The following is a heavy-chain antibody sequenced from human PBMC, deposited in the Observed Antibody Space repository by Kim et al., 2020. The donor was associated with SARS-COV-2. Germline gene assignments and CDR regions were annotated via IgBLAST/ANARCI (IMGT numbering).Heavy chain of an antibody. CDR2: IWYDGSNK. J-gene: IGHJ4*02. CDR1: GFTFRNYG. D-gene: IGHD3-10*01. CDR3: AKDTYYGSGSPDY. Sequence: GGSLRLSCVASGFTFRNYGMHWVRQAPGKGLEWVAIIWYDGSNKYYADSVKGRFTISRDNSKNTLFLQMNSLRAEDTAVYYCAKDTYYGSGSPDYWGQGTLVTVSS. V-gene: IGHV3-33*06.